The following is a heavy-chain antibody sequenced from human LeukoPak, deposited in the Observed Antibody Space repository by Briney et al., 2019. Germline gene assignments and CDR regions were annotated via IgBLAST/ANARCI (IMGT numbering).Heavy chain of an antibody. CDR3: AKEPYYYDSSGYYYPSYYFDY. D-gene: IGHD3-22*01. V-gene: IGHV3-23*01. Sequence: GGSLRLSCAASGFTFSSYSMNWVRQAPGKGLEWVSAITGSGDNTYYADSVKGRFTISRDTSKNTLYLQMNSLRAEDTAVYYCAKEPYYYDSSGYYYPSYYFDYWGQGTLVTVSS. CDR1: GFTFSSYS. J-gene: IGHJ4*02. CDR2: ITGSGDNT.